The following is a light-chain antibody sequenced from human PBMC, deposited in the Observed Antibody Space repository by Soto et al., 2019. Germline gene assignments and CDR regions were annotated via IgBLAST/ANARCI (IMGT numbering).Light chain of an antibody. V-gene: IGLV2-8*01. CDR1: SSEVGGYNY. CDR2: EVS. Sequence: SVLTQTPSASGSPGQSVTISCTGTSSEVGGYNYVSWYQQHPGKAPKLMIYEVSKRPSGVPDRFSGSKSGNTASLTVSGHQAEDEADYYCSSYAGSNNFGVFGTGTKVTVL. J-gene: IGLJ1*01. CDR3: SSYAGSNNFGV.